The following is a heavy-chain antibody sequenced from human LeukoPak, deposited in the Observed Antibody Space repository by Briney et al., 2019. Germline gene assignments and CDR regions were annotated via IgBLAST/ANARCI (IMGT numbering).Heavy chain of an antibody. CDR2: INANAGST. Sequence: PGGSLRLSCAASGFTFSSYAMSWVRQVPGKGLEWISTINANAGSTYYADSVKGRFTISRDNSKNTLYLQMNSLRAEDTAVYYCARDRIWSGYYNLLFDYWGQGTLVTVSS. V-gene: IGHV3-23*01. CDR1: GFTFSSYA. D-gene: IGHD3-3*01. CDR3: ARDRIWSGYYNLLFDY. J-gene: IGHJ4*02.